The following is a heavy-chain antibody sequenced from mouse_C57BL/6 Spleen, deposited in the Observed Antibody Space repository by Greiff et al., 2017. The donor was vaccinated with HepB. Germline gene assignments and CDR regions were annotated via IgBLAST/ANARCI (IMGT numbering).Heavy chain of an antibody. Sequence: VQGVESGPGLVAPSQSLSITCTVSGFSLTSYGVSWVRQPPGKGLEWLGGIWGDGCTNYHSALISRLSINKENSKSQVFLKLNSLQTDDTATYYCAYRGGWFAYWGQGTLVTVSA. J-gene: IGHJ3*01. D-gene: IGHD2-12*01. CDR3: AYRGGWFAY. V-gene: IGHV2-3*01. CDR1: GFSLTSYG. CDR2: IWGDGCT.